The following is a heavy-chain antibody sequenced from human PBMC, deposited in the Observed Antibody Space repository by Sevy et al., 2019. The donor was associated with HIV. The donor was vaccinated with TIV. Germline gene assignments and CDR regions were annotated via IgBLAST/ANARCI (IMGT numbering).Heavy chain of an antibody. J-gene: IGHJ4*02. CDR1: GFTFSSYG. Sequence: GGSLRLSCAASGFTFSSYGMHWVHQAPGKGLEWVAVISYDGSNKYYADSVKGRFTISRDNSKNTLYLQMNSLRAEDTAVYYCAKGHRYCSSTSCYLNNYFDYWGQGTLVTVSS. V-gene: IGHV3-30*18. CDR2: ISYDGSNK. D-gene: IGHD2-2*01. CDR3: AKGHRYCSSTSCYLNNYFDY.